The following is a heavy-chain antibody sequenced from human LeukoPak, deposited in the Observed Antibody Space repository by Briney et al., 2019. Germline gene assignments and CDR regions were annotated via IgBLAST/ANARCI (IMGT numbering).Heavy chain of an antibody. CDR3: AKDAVTTDYYDMDV. J-gene: IGHJ6*03. CDR2: ISYDGSNK. D-gene: IGHD4-11*01. Sequence: PGGSLRLSCAASGFTFSSYGMHWVRQAPGKGLEWVAVISYDGSNKYYADSVKGRFTISRDNSKNTLYLQMNSLRAEDTAVYYCAKDAVTTDYYDMDVWGKGTTVTVSS. CDR1: GFTFSSYG. V-gene: IGHV3-30*18.